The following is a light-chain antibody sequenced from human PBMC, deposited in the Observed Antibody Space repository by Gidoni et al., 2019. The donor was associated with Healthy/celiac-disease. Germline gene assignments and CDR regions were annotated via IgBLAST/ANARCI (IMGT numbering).Light chain of an antibody. CDR1: QGISSY. J-gene: IGKJ1*01. CDR2: AAS. CDR3: QQYYSYPWT. V-gene: IGKV1-8*01. Sequence: AIRMTQSPSSFSASTGDRVTITCRASQGISSYLAWYQQKPGKAPKLLVYAASSLQSGVPSRFSGSGSGTDFTLPISCLQSEDFATYYCQQYYSYPWTFGQGTKVKSK.